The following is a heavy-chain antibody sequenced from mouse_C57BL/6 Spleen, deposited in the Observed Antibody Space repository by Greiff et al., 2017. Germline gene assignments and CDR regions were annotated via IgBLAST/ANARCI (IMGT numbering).Heavy chain of an antibody. Sequence: EVQLQQSGPELVKPGASVKIPCKASGYTFTDYNMDWVKQSHGKSLEWIGDINPNNGGTIYNQKFKGKATLTVDKSSSTAYMELRSLTSEDTAVYYCARGLTYWYFDVWGTGTTVTVSS. V-gene: IGHV1-18*01. J-gene: IGHJ1*03. D-gene: IGHD3-3*01. CDR3: ARGLTYWYFDV. CDR1: GYTFTDYN. CDR2: INPNNGGT.